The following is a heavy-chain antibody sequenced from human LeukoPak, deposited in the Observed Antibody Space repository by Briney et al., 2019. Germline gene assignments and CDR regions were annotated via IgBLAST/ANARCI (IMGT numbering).Heavy chain of an antibody. J-gene: IGHJ3*02. CDR2: VKQDGSRK. Sequence: GGSLRLSCAASGFTFSTYWMDWVRQAPGEGLGWVANVKQDGSRKYYVDSVKGRFTISRDNARNSLYLEMNSLRVEDTAMYYCARDWGDESRGQFDAFDIWGQGTRVTVSS. CDR3: ARDWGDESRGQFDAFDI. D-gene: IGHD3-16*01. V-gene: IGHV3-7*04. CDR1: GFTFSTYW.